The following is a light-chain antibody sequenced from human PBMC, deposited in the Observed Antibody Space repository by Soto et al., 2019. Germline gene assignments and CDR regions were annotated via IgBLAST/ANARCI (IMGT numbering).Light chain of an antibody. CDR3: QQRYITAWR. V-gene: IGKV1-39*01. CDR2: APA. CDR1: NKNY. J-gene: IGKJ1*01. Sequence: NKNYLNWYQQKPGKAPNVLIYAPASLQSGVRSRFSGSGSGTDFALALSTLQPDYSAPSYYQQRYITAWRFTQGTKVDI.